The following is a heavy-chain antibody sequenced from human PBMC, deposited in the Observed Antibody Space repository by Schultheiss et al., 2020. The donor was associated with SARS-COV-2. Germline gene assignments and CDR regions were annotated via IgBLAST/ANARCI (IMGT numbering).Heavy chain of an antibody. J-gene: IGHJ4*02. CDR1: GFTFSSYG. CDR3: ARDGVPAAMSYYFDY. CDR2: IWDDGSNK. V-gene: IGHV3-33*01. D-gene: IGHD2-2*01. Sequence: GGSLRLSCAASGFTFSSYGMHWVRQAPGKGLEWVAVIWDDGSNKSYADSVKGRFTISRDNSKNTLYLQMNSLRAEDTAVYYCARDGVPAAMSYYFDYWGQGTLVTVSS.